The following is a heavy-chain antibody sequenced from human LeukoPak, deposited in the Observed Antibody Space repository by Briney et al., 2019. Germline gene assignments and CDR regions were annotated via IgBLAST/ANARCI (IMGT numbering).Heavy chain of an antibody. J-gene: IGHJ5*02. Sequence: SETLSLTCTVYGGSFSGYYWSWIRQPPGKGLEWIGEINHSGSTNYNPSLKSRVTISVDTSKNQFSLKLSSVTAADTAVYYCARVVSAMPNWFDPWGQGTLVAVSS. CDR2: INHSGST. V-gene: IGHV4-34*01. CDR3: ARVVSAMPNWFDP. D-gene: IGHD2-2*01. CDR1: GGSFSGYY.